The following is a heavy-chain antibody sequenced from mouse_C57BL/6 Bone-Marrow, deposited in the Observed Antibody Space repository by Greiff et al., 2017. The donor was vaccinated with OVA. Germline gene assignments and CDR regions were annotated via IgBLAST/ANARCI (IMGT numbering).Heavy chain of an antibody. J-gene: IGHJ3*01. CDR3: AEVTTGADVTWFAY. V-gene: IGHV1-81*01. CDR1: GYTFTSYG. CDR2: IYPRSGNT. D-gene: IGHD2-2*01. Sequence: QVQLKESGAELARPGASVKLSCKASGYTFTSYGISWVKQRTGQGLEWIGEIYPRSGNTYYNEKFKGKATLTADKSSSTAYMELRSLTSEDSAVYFCAEVTTGADVTWFAYWGQGTLVTVSA.